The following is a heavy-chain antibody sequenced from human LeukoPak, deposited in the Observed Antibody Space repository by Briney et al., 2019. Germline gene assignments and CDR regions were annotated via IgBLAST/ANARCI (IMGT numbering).Heavy chain of an antibody. Sequence: SETLSLTCTVSGGSISSSSYYWGWIRQPPGKGLEWIGSIYYSGSTYYNPSLKSRVTISVDTSKNQFSLKLSSVTAADTAVYYCARDLVRAGGFDYWGQGTLVTVSS. V-gene: IGHV4-39*07. CDR2: IYYSGST. J-gene: IGHJ4*02. CDR1: GGSISSSSYY. CDR3: ARDLVRAGGFDY. D-gene: IGHD1-26*01.